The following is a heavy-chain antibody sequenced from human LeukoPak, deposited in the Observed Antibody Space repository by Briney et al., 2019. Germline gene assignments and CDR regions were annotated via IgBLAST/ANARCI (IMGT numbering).Heavy chain of an antibody. J-gene: IGHJ4*02. CDR2: IAWDGGRT. D-gene: IGHD5-18*01. V-gene: IGHV3-43D*04. Sequence: GGSLGLSFAASGFPFEYYAMHWVRPVPGKGLGWVSFIAWDGGRTSYGDSVKGRFTITRDNSKNSLYLQMNSLRPEDSALYHCVKTQGGQLWPFDHWGQGTLVTDSS. CDR1: GFPFEYYA. CDR3: VKTQGGQLWPFDH.